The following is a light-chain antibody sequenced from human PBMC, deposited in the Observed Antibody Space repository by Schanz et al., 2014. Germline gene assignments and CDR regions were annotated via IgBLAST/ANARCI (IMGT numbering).Light chain of an antibody. J-gene: IGKJ4*01. CDR2: GAS. Sequence: EIVLTQSPGTLSLSPGGRATLSCRASQSVTSNYFAWYQQKPGQAPRLLIYGASSRANGIPDRFSGSGSGTDFILTISRLEPEDSAVYYCQHRSNWPLTFGGGTKVGIK. CDR3: QHRSNWPLT. CDR1: QSVTSNY. V-gene: IGKV3D-20*02.